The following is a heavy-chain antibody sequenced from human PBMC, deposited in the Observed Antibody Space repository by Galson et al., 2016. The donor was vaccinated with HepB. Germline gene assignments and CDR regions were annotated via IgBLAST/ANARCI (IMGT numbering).Heavy chain of an antibody. J-gene: IGHJ4*02. CDR2: IQQDGGKK. V-gene: IGHV3-7*03. Sequence: SLRLSCAASGFTFSSYWISWIRQAPGKGLEWVANIQQDGGKKEYVDSVRGRFTISRDNAMNSLYLQMNSLGAEDTAVYYCAREGAGGFDYWGQGALVTVSS. CDR3: AREGAGGFDY. D-gene: IGHD3-10*01. CDR1: GFTFSSYW.